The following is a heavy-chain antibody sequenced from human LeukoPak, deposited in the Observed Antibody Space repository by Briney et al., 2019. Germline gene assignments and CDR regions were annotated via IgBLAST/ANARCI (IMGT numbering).Heavy chain of an antibody. CDR2: IIPIFGTA. J-gene: IGHJ4*02. V-gene: IGHV1-69*05. Sequence: SVKVSCKASGGTFSRYAICWVRQAPGPGLEWRGGIIPIFGTANYAQKFQSRVTITTDESTSIAYMQLRSLRSEATAVYYCARDDLGWGQGTLVTVSS. CDR3: ARDDLG. D-gene: IGHD7-27*01. CDR1: GGTFSRYA.